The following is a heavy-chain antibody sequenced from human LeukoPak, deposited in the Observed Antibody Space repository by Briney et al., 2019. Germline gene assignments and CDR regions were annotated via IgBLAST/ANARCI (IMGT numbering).Heavy chain of an antibody. CDR3: AREAAAGNDY. CDR2: ISDYNGNT. D-gene: IGHD6-13*01. V-gene: IGHV1-18*01. J-gene: IGHJ4*02. Sequence: ASVKVSCKASGYTFSSYGISWVRQAPGQGLEWVGWISDYNGNTHYAQNLQGRVTMTTDTSTSTAYLELRSLRSDDTAVYYCAREAAAGNDYWGQGTLVTVSS. CDR1: GYTFSSYG.